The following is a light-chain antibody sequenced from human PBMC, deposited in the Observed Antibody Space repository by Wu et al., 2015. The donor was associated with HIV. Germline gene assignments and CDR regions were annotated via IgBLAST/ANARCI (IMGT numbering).Light chain of an antibody. J-gene: IGKJ4*01. CDR1: QSVTSSF. V-gene: IGKV3-20*01. CDR3: QQYGTSPLT. CDR2: GAS. Sequence: DIVLTQSPDTLSLSPGERASLSCRASQSVTSSFLAWYQQKPGQAPRLLIYGASSRATGIPDRFSGSGSGTDFTLTISRLQPEDFAVYFCQQYGTSPLTFGGGTKAEVK.